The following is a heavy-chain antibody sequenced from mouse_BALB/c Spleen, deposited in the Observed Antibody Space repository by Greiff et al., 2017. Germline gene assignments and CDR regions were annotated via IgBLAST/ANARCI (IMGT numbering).Heavy chain of an antibody. CDR3: AISGGITTVVDPYYYAMDY. J-gene: IGHJ4*01. V-gene: IGHV5-17*02. D-gene: IGHD1-1*01. Sequence: EVQLVESGGGLVQPGGSRKLSCAASGFTFSSFGMHWVRQAPEKGLEWVAYISSGSSTIYYADTVKGRFTISRDNPKNTLFLQMTSLRSEDTAMYYCAISGGITTVVDPYYYAMDYWGQGTSVTVSS. CDR1: GFTFSSFG. CDR2: ISSGSSTI.